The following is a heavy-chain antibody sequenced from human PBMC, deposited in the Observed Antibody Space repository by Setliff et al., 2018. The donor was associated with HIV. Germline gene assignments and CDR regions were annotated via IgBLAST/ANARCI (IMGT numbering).Heavy chain of an antibody. J-gene: IGHJ3*02. CDR1: GFTFSSYG. Sequence: GGSLRLSCAASGFTFSSYGMHWVRQAPGKGLEWVAVIWYDGSNKYYADSVKVRFTISRDNSKNTLYLQMNSLRAEDTAVYYCAKIPGVRGVILRAFDIWGQGTMVTVSS. CDR2: IWYDGSNK. V-gene: IGHV3-30*02. D-gene: IGHD3-10*01. CDR3: AKIPGVRGVILRAFDI.